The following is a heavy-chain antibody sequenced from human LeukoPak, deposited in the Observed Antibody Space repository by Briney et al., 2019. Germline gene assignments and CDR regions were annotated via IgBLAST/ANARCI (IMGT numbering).Heavy chain of an antibody. Sequence: PGRSLRLSCAASGFTFSSYAMHWVRQAPGKGLEWVALITFDGSNKSYADSVKGRFTISRDNSKNTLYLQMSSLRDEDTAVYYCAKAGDYYDFWSGLSAFAVWGQGTMATVSS. CDR2: ITFDGSNK. D-gene: IGHD3-3*01. J-gene: IGHJ3*01. CDR1: GFTFSSYA. CDR3: AKAGDYYDFWSGLSAFAV. V-gene: IGHV3-30-3*01.